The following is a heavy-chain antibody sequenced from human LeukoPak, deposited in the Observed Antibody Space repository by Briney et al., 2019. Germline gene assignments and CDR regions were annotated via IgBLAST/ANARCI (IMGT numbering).Heavy chain of an antibody. CDR2: ISAYNGNT. CDR3: ARADDYSLLYYFDY. Sequence: ASVKVSCKASGYTFTSYDINWVRQATGQGLEWMGWISAYNGNTNYAQKLQGRVTMTTDTSTSTAYMELRSLRSDDTAVYYCARADDYSLLYYFDYWGQGTLVTVSS. V-gene: IGHV1-18*01. J-gene: IGHJ4*02. CDR1: GYTFTSYD. D-gene: IGHD4-11*01.